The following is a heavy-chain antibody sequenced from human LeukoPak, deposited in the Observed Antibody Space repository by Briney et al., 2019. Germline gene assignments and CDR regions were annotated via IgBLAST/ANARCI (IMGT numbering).Heavy chain of an antibody. CDR3: ARDLVNTGMVGFDY. CDR1: GFTFSDYY. D-gene: IGHD5-18*01. V-gene: IGHV3-11*06. J-gene: IGHJ4*02. Sequence: PGGSLRLSCAASGFTFSDYYMSWIRQAPGKGLEWVSYISSSSSYTNYADSVKGRFTISRDNAKNSLYLQMNSLRAEDTAVYYCARDLVNTGMVGFDYWGQGTLVTVSS. CDR2: ISSSSSYT.